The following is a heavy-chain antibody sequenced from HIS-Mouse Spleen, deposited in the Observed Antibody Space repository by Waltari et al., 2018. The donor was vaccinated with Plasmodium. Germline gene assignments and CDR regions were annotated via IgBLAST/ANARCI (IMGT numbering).Heavy chain of an antibody. CDR2: IYYSGST. D-gene: IGHD1-26*01. V-gene: IGHV4-39*01. J-gene: IGHJ4*02. CDR1: GGSISSRSYY. Sequence: QLQLQESGPGLVKPSETLSLTCTVPGGSISSRSYYWGWIRQPPGKGLEWIGSIYYSGSTYYNPSLKSRVTISVDTSKNQFSLKLSSVTAADTAVYYCARLGGSYYYFDYWGQGTLVTVSS. CDR3: ARLGGSYYYFDY.